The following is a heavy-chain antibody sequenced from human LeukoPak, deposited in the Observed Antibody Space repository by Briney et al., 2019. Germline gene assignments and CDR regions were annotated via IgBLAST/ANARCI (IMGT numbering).Heavy chain of an antibody. CDR3: ARGVRTATHDFYYYYYMDV. CDR2: MNPNSGNT. CDR1: GYTFTSYD. J-gene: IGHJ6*03. D-gene: IGHD3-10*01. V-gene: IGHV1-8*01. Sequence: ASVKVSCKASGYTFTSYDINWVRQATGQGLEWVGWMNPNSGNTGYAQKFQGRVTMTRNTSISTAYMELSSLRSEDTAVYYCARGVRTATHDFYYYYYMDVWGKGTTVTVSS.